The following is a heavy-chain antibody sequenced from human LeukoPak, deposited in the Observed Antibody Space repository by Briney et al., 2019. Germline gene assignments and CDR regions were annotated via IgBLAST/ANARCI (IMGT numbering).Heavy chain of an antibody. V-gene: IGHV3-11*01. CDR3: ARVELAYCSSTSCYVSAFDI. Sequence: GGSLRLSCAASGFTFKNSWMSWVRQAPGKGLEWVSYISSDGSTIYYADSVRGRFTISRDNAKSSLYLQMNSLRAEDTAVYYCARVELAYCSSTSCYVSAFDIWGQGTMVTVSS. D-gene: IGHD2-2*01. CDR1: GFTFKNSW. J-gene: IGHJ3*02. CDR2: ISSDGSTI.